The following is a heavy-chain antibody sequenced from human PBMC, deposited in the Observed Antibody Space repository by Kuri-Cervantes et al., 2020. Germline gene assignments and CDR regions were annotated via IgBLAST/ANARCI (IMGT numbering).Heavy chain of an antibody. Sequence: ASVKVSCKASGYTFTGYYMHWVRQAPGQGLEWMGIINPSGGSTSYAQKFQGRVTMTRDTSTSTVYMELSSLRSEDTAVYYCARAGLSQEMATPFDYWGQGTLVTVSS. J-gene: IGHJ4*02. CDR3: ARAGLSQEMATPFDY. D-gene: IGHD5-24*01. CDR1: GYTFTGYY. CDR2: INPSGGST. V-gene: IGHV1-46*01.